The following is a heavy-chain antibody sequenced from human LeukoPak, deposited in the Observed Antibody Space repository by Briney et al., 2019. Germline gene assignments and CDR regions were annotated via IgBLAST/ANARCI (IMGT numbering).Heavy chain of an antibody. CDR3: TRGLYYFDY. CDR1: GFTFSNAW. CDR2: IKSNTDGGTT. V-gene: IGHV3-15*01. D-gene: IGHD3-10*01. J-gene: IGHJ4*02. Sequence: GGSLRLSCAASGFTFSNAWMSWVRQAPGKGLEWVGRIKSNTDGGTTDYAAPVKGRFTISRDDSKNTLYPQMNSLKSEDTAVYYCTRGLYYFDYWGQGTLVTVSS.